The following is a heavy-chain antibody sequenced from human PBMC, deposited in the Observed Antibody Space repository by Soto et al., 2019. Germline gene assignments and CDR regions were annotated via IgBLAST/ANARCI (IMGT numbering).Heavy chain of an antibody. CDR2: IYYRGSA. J-gene: IGHJ5*02. Sequence: QVPLQESGPGLVKPSETLSLTCTVSGGSISSYYWSWIRQPPGKGLEWIGYIYYRGSANYNPPLKSRATXSXDTXKNQFSLQLSSVTAADTAVYYCARELFGRSVWFDPWGQGTLVTVSS. CDR1: GGSISSYY. CDR3: ARELFGRSVWFDP. D-gene: IGHD3-10*01. V-gene: IGHV4-59*01.